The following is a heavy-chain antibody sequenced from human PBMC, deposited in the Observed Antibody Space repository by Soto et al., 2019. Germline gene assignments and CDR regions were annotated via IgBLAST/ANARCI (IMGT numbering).Heavy chain of an antibody. J-gene: IGHJ4*02. CDR2: ISYDGSNK. CDR3: AKGVSYSVIEY. CDR1: GFTFSTYG. V-gene: IGHV3-30*18. Sequence: QVQLVESGGGVVQPGRSLRLSCAASGFTFSTYGMHWVRQAPGKGLEWVAVISYDGSNKYYADSVKGRFTISRDNSKNTLYLQMSSLRAEDTAVYYCAKGVSYSVIEYWGQGTLVTVSS. D-gene: IGHD5-18*01.